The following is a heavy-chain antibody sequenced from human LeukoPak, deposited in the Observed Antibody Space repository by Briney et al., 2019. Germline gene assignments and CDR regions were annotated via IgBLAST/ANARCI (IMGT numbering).Heavy chain of an antibody. D-gene: IGHD6-19*01. V-gene: IGHV3-66*01. Sequence: PGGSLRLSCAASGFTVSSNYMSWVRQAPGKGLEWVSVIYSDGSTYYADSVKGRFTISRDNSKNTLYLQMNSLRVEDTAVYYCARSIAVAAFDYWGRETLVTVSS. CDR2: IYSDGST. CDR1: GFTVSSNY. CDR3: ARSIAVAAFDY. J-gene: IGHJ4*02.